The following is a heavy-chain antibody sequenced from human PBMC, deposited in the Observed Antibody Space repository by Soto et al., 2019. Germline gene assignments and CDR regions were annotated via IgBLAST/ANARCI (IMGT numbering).Heavy chain of an antibody. CDR2: ISASSSTI. J-gene: IGHJ4*02. CDR1: EYTFGFYS. V-gene: IGHV3-48*01. CDR3: ASAMSANGAFDY. D-gene: IGHD2-8*01. Sequence: GGSLRLSCVASEYTFGFYSMTWVRQGPGKGLEWISYISASSSTIYYADSVKDRFTVSRDNGNNTVLLQMSSLRVEDTAVYFCASAMSANGAFDYWGRGTLVTVSS.